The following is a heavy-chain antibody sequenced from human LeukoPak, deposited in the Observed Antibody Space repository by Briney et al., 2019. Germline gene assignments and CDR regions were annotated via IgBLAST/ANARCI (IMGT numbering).Heavy chain of an antibody. J-gene: IGHJ4*02. CDR3: ATASYYDILTGQTDY. D-gene: IGHD3-9*01. CDR2: ISYDGSNK. V-gene: IGHV3-30-3*01. Sequence: GGSLRLSCAASGFTFSSYAMHWVRQAPGKGLEWVAVISYDGSNKYYADSVKGRFTISRDNPKNTLYLQMNSLRAEDTAVYYCATASYYDILTGQTDYWGQGTLVTVSS. CDR1: GFTFSSYA.